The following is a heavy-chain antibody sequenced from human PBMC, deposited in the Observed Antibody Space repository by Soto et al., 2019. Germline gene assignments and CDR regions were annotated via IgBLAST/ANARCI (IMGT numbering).Heavy chain of an antibody. Sequence: ASVKVSCKASGYTFTSYGISWVRQAPGQGLEWMGWISAYNGNTNYAQKLQGRVTMTADTSTNTAYMELSSLRSEDTAVYYCATDRYYYDSSGYYRNWFDPWGQGTLVTVSS. CDR3: ATDRYYYDSSGYYRNWFDP. J-gene: IGHJ5*02. CDR1: GYTFTSYG. CDR2: ISAYNGNT. D-gene: IGHD3-22*01. V-gene: IGHV1-18*01.